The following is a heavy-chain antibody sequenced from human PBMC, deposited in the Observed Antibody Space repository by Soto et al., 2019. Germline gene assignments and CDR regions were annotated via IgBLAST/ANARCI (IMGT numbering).Heavy chain of an antibody. V-gene: IGHV3-23*01. CDR3: AKARDQQWVRLPFDY. J-gene: IGHJ4*02. CDR1: GFFFSSYT. Sequence: EVKLLESGGVLVQPGGSLRLSCVGSGFFFSSYTMTWVRQAPGKGLEWVSSVSATSENTYYADSVRGRFTISRDNSKNTLFLQMNSLTAEDTAMYYCAKARDQQWVRLPFDYWGQGILVIVSS. CDR2: VSATSENT. D-gene: IGHD6-19*01.